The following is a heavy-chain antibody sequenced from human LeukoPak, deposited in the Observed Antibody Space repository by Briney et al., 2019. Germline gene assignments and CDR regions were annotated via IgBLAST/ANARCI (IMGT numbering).Heavy chain of an antibody. D-gene: IGHD4-11*01. J-gene: IGHJ2*01. Sequence: GGSLRLSCAASGFTFSSYSMNWVRQAPGKGLEWVSSISSSSSYIYCADSVKGRFTISRDNAKNSLYLQMNSLRAEDTAVYYCARASTSFLAYWYFDLWGRGTLVTVSS. CDR3: ARASTSFLAYWYFDL. V-gene: IGHV3-21*01. CDR1: GFTFSSYS. CDR2: ISSSSSYI.